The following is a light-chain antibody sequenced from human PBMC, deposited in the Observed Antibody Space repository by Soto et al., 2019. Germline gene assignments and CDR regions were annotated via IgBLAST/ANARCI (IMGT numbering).Light chain of an antibody. J-gene: IGKJ5*01. CDR2: DTS. V-gene: IGKV3-11*01. CDR1: QSVGSF. Sequence: EIVMTQSPATLSVYPGERATLSCRASQSVGSFLAWYQQKPGQAPRLLIYDTSIRATGIPARFSGSGSGTDFTLTISSLEPEDFAVYYCQQRNSWPPTFTFGQGTRLEIK. CDR3: QQRNSWPPTFT.